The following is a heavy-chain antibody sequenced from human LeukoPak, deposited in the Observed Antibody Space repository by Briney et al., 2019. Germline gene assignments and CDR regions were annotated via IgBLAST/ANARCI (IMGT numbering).Heavy chain of an antibody. CDR2: ISSNGGST. CDR3: ARGKGSSLTPFDY. V-gene: IGHV3-64*01. J-gene: IGHJ4*02. Sequence: GGSLRLSCAASGFTFSSYAMHWVRQAPGKGLEYVPAISSNGGSTYYANSVRGRFTISRDNSKNTLYLQMGSLRAEDMAVYYCARGKGSSLTPFDYWGQGTLVTVSS. D-gene: IGHD6-13*01. CDR1: GFTFSSYA.